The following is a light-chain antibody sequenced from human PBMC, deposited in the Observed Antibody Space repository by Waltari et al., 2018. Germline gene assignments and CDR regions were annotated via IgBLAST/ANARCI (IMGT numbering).Light chain of an antibody. Sequence: AIQLTQSPSSVSASVGDRVNVTCRASQGIGSSLAWYQQKPGKAPTVVIYDASSLRNGVPSRFTGSRSGTDFTLTISSLQPEDFATYYCQQSNSYPLTFGGGTKVELK. J-gene: IGKJ4*02. CDR1: QGIGSS. CDR2: DAS. CDR3: QQSNSYPLT. V-gene: IGKV1-13*02.